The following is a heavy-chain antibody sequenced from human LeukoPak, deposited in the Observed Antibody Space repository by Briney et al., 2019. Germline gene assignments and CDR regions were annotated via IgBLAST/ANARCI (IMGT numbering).Heavy chain of an antibody. Sequence: PSETLSLTCTVSGGSISSGSYYWSWIRQPAGKGLEWIGRIYTSGSTNYNPSLKSRVTISVDTSKNQFSLKLSSVTAADTAVYYCARGYSGYDLWGDFDYWGQGTLVTVSS. D-gene: IGHD5-12*01. J-gene: IGHJ4*02. CDR1: GGSISSGSYY. V-gene: IGHV4-61*02. CDR2: IYTSGST. CDR3: ARGYSGYDLWGDFDY.